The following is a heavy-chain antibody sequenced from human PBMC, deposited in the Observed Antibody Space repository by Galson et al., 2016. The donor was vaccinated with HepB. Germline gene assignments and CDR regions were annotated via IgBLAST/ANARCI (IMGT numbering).Heavy chain of an antibody. Sequence: SVKVSCKASGGTFSSYAISWVRQAPGQGLEWMGGITPIFGTTNYAQRFQGRITITADESTSTAYVELSSLRSEDTAVYYCARDSAVGATEFYFGMDVWGQGTTVTVSS. V-gene: IGHV1-69*13. CDR3: ARDSAVGATEFYFGMDV. CDR1: GGTFSSYA. J-gene: IGHJ6*02. D-gene: IGHD1-26*01. CDR2: ITPIFGTT.